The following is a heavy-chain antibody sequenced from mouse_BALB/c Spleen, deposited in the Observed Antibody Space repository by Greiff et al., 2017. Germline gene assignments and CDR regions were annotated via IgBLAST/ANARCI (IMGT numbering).Heavy chain of an antibody. CDR1: GYSITSDYA. Sequence: EVKLQESGPGLVKPSQSLSLTCTVTGYSITSDYAWTWIRQFPGNTLEWMGYISYSGSTRYNPSLKSRISITRDTSKNQFFLQLNSVTTEDTATYYCARTNFATADYWGQGTTLTVSS. CDR3: ARTNFATADY. D-gene: IGHD1-2*01. J-gene: IGHJ2*01. CDR2: ISYSGST. V-gene: IGHV3-2*02.